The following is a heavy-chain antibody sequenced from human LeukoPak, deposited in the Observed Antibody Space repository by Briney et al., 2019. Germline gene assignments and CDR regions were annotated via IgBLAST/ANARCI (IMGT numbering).Heavy chain of an antibody. D-gene: IGHD2-8*01. J-gene: IGHJ4*02. Sequence: GGSLRLSCAGSGFTFSSYAMSWVRQAPGKGLEWVSAISDTGATTYDADSVKGRFTISRVNSRSTLYLQMNSLRAEDTALYYCAKDTSIGRYCTNGVCSPFDYWGQGTLVTVSS. V-gene: IGHV3-23*01. CDR3: AKDTSIGRYCTNGVCSPFDY. CDR1: GFTFSSYA. CDR2: ISDTGATT.